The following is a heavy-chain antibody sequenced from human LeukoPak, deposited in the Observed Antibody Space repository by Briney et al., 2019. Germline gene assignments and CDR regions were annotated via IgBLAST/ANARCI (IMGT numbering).Heavy chain of an antibody. V-gene: IGHV1-69*13. CDR1: GGTFSSYA. CDR2: IIPIFGTA. Sequence: ASVKVSCKASGGTFSSYAISWVRQAPGQGLEWMGGIIPIFGTANYAQKFQGRVTITADESTSTAYMELSSLRSEDTAVYYCARGYYDILTGYSRALDYWGQGTLVTVSS. CDR3: ARGYYDILTGYSRALDY. J-gene: IGHJ4*02. D-gene: IGHD3-9*01.